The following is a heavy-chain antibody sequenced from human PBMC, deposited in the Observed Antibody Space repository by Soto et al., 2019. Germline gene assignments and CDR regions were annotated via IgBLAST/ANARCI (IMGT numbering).Heavy chain of an antibody. J-gene: IGHJ6*02. Sequence: QVQVVQSGVEVRRPGSSVKVSCKASGDTFKNCVISWVRQAPGQGLEWMGGIIPLFGTTDFAQRFQGRLTITTDEYTTTAYMELSRPRSEDTATYYCAAELGFGKLSVVWGQGTKVIVSS. CDR3: AAELGFGKLSVV. D-gene: IGHD3-10*01. V-gene: IGHV1-69*01. CDR2: IIPLFGTT. CDR1: GDTFKNCV.